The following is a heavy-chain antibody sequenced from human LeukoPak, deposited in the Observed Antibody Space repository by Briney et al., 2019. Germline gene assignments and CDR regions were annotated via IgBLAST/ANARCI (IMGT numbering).Heavy chain of an antibody. D-gene: IGHD3-22*01. Sequence: ASVKVSCKVSGYTLTELSMHWVRQAPGKGLEWMGGFDPEDGETIYAQKFQGRVTMTEDTSTDTVYMELSSLRSEDTAVYYCARTEYYYDSSGYYSYWGQGTLVTVSS. V-gene: IGHV1-24*01. CDR2: FDPEDGET. CDR3: ARTEYYYDSSGYYSY. CDR1: GYTLTELS. J-gene: IGHJ4*02.